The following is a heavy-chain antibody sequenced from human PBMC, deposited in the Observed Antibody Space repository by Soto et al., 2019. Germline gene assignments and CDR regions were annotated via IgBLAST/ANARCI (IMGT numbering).Heavy chain of an antibody. Sequence: QVQLQESGPRLVKPSETLSLTCTVSGDSMTKYYWSWIRQAAGKGLEWIGRVYTSGSTNYNPSLKSRVTMSIDTSNNHFSLTLKSVTAADTAVYYCARTVGAAYYFDVWGQGALVTVS. CDR1: GDSMTKYY. CDR3: ARTVGAAYYFDV. J-gene: IGHJ4*02. D-gene: IGHD1-26*01. CDR2: VYTSGST. V-gene: IGHV4-4*07.